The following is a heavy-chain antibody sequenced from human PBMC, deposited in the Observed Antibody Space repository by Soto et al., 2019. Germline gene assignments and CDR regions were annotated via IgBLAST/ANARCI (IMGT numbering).Heavy chain of an antibody. D-gene: IGHD6-6*01. J-gene: IGHJ6*02. CDR1: GFTFSSYS. CDR2: ISSSSSYI. V-gene: IGHV3-21*01. Sequence: GGSLRLSCAASGFTFSSYSMNWVRQAPGKGLEWVSSISSSSSYIYYADSVKGRFTISRDNAKNSLYLQMNSLRAEDTAVYYCARDVFAARHYYYYGMDVWGQGTTVTVSS. CDR3: ARDVFAARHYYYYGMDV.